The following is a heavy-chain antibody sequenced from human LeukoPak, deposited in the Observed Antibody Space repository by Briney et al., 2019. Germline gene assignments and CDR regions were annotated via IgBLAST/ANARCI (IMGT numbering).Heavy chain of an antibody. CDR2: ISGSGGRT. D-gene: IGHD3-10*01. CDR3: AGPGVTCYYGSGSPGDGMDV. J-gene: IGHJ6*02. CDR1: GFTFSNYA. V-gene: IGHV3-23*01. Sequence: PGGSLRLSCAASGFTFSNYAMSWVRQAPGKGLEWVSGISGSGGRTYYADSVKGRFTISRDNSKNTVCLQMNSLRAEDTALYYCAGPGVTCYYGSGSPGDGMDVWGQGTTVTVSS.